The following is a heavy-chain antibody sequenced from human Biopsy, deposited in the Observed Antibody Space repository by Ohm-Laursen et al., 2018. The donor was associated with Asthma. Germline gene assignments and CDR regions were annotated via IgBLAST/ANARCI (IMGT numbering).Heavy chain of an antibody. V-gene: IGHV3-7*01. J-gene: IGHJ1*01. CDR3: ARTFHFWSPYHAEHYQL. D-gene: IGHD3-3*02. CDR2: IKHDGSEK. Sequence: SLRLSCTASGFTFRTHSMSWVRQVPGKGLEWVANIKHDGSEKNHVDSLKGRFTISRDNAKNSLYLQMNSLRAEDTAVYYCARTFHFWSPYHAEHYQLWGQGTLVTVSS. CDR1: GFTFRTHS.